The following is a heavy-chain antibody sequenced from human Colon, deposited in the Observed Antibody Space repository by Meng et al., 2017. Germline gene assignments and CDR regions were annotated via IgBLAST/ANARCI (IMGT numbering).Heavy chain of an antibody. V-gene: IGHV1-24*01. J-gene: IGHJ4*02. CDR1: GYTLTELS. CDR3: AADTAMATNFDY. Sequence: ASVKVSCKVSGYTLTELSMHWVRQAPGKGLEWMGGVDPEDGETIYAQKFQGRVTMTEDTSTDTAYMELSSLRSEDTAVYYCAADTAMATNFDYWGQGTLVTVSS. D-gene: IGHD5-18*01. CDR2: VDPEDGET.